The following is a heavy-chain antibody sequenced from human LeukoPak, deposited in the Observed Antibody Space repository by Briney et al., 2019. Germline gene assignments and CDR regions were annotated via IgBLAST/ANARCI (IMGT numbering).Heavy chain of an antibody. D-gene: IGHD3-22*01. CDR2: ISGSGGST. CDR1: GFTFSSYA. CDR3: AKDSEDSSGYYYSPPHAFDI. J-gene: IGHJ3*02. Sequence: GGSLRLSCAASGFTFSSYAMSWVRQAPGKGLEWVSAISGSGGSTYYADSVKGRFTISRDNSKKTLYLQMNSLRAEDTAVYYCAKDSEDSSGYYYSPPHAFDIWGQGTMVTVSS. V-gene: IGHV3-23*01.